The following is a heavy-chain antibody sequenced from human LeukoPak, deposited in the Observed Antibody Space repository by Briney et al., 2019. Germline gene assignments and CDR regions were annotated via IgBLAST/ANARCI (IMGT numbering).Heavy chain of an antibody. V-gene: IGHV3-21*04. CDR3: AKDRYYGGSGKNWFDP. Sequence: GGSLRLSCAASGFTFSSYSMNWVRQAPGKGLEWVSSISSSSSYIYYADSVKGRFTISRDNSKNTLYLQMNSLRAEDTAVYYCAKDRYYGGSGKNWFDPWGQGTLVTVSS. CDR1: GFTFSSYS. J-gene: IGHJ5*02. D-gene: IGHD3-10*01. CDR2: ISSSSSYI.